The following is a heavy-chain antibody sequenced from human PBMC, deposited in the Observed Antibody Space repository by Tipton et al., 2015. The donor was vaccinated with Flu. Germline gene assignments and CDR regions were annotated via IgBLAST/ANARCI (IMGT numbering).Heavy chain of an antibody. CDR2: ISGSGGST. CDR3: ATALVAAVSYGLDG. D-gene: IGHD5-12*01. CDR1: GFTFSSYA. J-gene: IGHJ6*02. Sequence: SLRLSCAASGFTFSSYAMSWVRQAPGKGLEWVSAISGSGGSTYYADSVKGRFTISRDNSKDTVFLQMSSLRAEDTAVYYCATALVAAVSYGLDGWGQGAAVTVSS. V-gene: IGHV3-23*01.